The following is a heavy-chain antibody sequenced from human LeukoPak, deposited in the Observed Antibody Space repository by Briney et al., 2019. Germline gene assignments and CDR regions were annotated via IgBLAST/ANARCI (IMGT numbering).Heavy chain of an antibody. D-gene: IGHD3-10*01. V-gene: IGHV4-59*12. CDR3: ARVRTMVRGARLFDY. CDR1: GGSISSYY. J-gene: IGHJ4*02. CDR2: IYYSGST. Sequence: SETLSLTCTVPGGSISSYYWSWIRQPPGKGLEWIGYIYYSGSTNYNPSLKSRVTISVDTSKNQFSLKLSSVTAADTAVYYCARVRTMVRGARLFDYWGQGTLVTVSS.